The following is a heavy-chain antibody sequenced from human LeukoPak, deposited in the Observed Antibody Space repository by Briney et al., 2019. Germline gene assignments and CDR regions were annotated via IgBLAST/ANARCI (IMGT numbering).Heavy chain of an antibody. CDR1: GFTVSSNY. CDR2: LYSGSDT. D-gene: IGHD3-10*01. CDR3: ARVGDHFHWYLDL. J-gene: IGHJ2*01. Sequence: GGSLRLSCAASGFTVSSNYMNWVRQAPGKGLEWVSILYSGSDTYYADSVKGRFTISRDSSKNILSLQMNNLRAEDTAVYYCARVGDHFHWYLDLWGRGTLVTVSS. V-gene: IGHV3-53*01.